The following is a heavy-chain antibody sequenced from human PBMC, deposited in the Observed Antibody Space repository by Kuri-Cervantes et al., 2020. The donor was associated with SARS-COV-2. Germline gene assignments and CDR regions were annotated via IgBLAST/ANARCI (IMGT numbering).Heavy chain of an antibody. J-gene: IGHJ4*02. D-gene: IGHD3-3*01. CDR1: GYTFTSYA. Sequence: ASVKVSCKASGYTFTSYAMHWVRQAPGQRLEWMGWINAGNGNTKYSQKFQGRVTITRDTSASTAYMELSSLRSEDTAVYYCARARHVLRFLEWTRSPFDYWGQGTLVTVSS. CDR3: ARARHVLRFLEWTRSPFDY. CDR2: INAGNGNT. V-gene: IGHV1-3*01.